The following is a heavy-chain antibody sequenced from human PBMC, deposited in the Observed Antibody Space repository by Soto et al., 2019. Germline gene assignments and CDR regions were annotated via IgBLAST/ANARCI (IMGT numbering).Heavy chain of an antibody. J-gene: IGHJ4*02. Sequence: EVQLVESGGGVVQPGGSLRLSCAASGFTFSSYWMSWVRQAPGKGLEWVAKIKQDGSEKYYVDSVKGRFTISRDNAKNSLSLKMHSLRASEAAVYYCAREHGSGALDYWGQGTLVTVSS. V-gene: IGHV3-7*03. D-gene: IGHD3-10*01. CDR1: GFTFSSYW. CDR2: IKQDGSEK. CDR3: AREHGSGALDY.